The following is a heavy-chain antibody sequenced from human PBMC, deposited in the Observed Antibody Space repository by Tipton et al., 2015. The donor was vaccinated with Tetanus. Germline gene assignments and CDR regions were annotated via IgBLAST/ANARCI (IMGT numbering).Heavy chain of an antibody. V-gene: IGHV4-61*08. D-gene: IGHD3-3*01. CDR1: GGLITTGGYS. J-gene: IGHJ4*02. CDR3: ARIHDFWSGYFDF. Sequence: TLSLTCTVSGGLITTGGYSWGWIRQPPGKGLEYIGYILYGGSTHYSPSLKSRVTVSADPSKNQFSLKLSSVTAADTAVYYCARIHDFWSGYFDFWGQGTLVTVSS. CDR2: ILYGGST.